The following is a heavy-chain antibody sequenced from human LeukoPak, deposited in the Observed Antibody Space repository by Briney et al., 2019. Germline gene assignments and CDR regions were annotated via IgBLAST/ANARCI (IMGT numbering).Heavy chain of an antibody. CDR3: ARVSAGYGDQGYYYYYYGMDV. D-gene: IGHD4-17*01. CDR1: GGTFSSDA. CDR2: IIPIFGTA. V-gene: IGHV1-69*13. J-gene: IGHJ6*02. Sequence: VNVSCKASGGTFSSDAIIGVRQAPGQGLECMGGIIPIFGTANYAQKFQGRVTITADESTSTAYMELSSLRSEDTAVYYCARVSAGYGDQGYYYYYYGMDVWGQGTTVTVSS.